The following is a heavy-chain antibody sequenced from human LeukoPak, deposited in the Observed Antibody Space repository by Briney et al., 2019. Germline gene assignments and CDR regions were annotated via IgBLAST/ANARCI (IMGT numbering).Heavy chain of an antibody. J-gene: IGHJ5*02. CDR1: GFTFNTYS. Sequence: PGGSLRLSCAGSGFTFNTYSMTWVRQAPGKGLEWVSAISGSGGSTYYADSVKGRFTISRDNSKNTLYLQMNSLRAEDTAVYYCARGRFNSRSWFDPWGQGTLVTVSS. D-gene: IGHD1-1*01. CDR3: ARGRFNSRSWFDP. V-gene: IGHV3-23*01. CDR2: ISGSGGST.